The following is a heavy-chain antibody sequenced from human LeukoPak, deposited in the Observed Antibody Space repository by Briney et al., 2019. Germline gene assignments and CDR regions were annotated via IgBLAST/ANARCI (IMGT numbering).Heavy chain of an antibody. CDR2: IRSKAYGGTT. Sequence: GGSLRLSCTASGFTFGDYAMSWVRQAPGKGLEWVGFIRSKAYGGTTEYAASVKGRFIISRDDSKSIAYLQMNSLKTEDTAVYYCTREAYSSGWRFYYYYYMDVWGKGTTVTISS. CDR1: GFTFGDYA. D-gene: IGHD6-19*01. V-gene: IGHV3-49*04. J-gene: IGHJ6*03. CDR3: TREAYSSGWRFYYYYYMDV.